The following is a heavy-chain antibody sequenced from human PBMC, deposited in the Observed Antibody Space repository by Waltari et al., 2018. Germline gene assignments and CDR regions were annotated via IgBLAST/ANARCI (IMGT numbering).Heavy chain of an antibody. CDR1: GGTFSSYA. J-gene: IGHJ2*01. V-gene: IGHV1-69*12. CDR2: ISPIFGTA. Sequence: QVQLVQSGAEVKKPGSSVKVSCKASGGTFSSYAISWVRQAPGQGLEWMGGISPIFGTANYAQKFQGRVTITADESTSTAYMELSSLRSEDTAVYYCAREAAIYCSSTSCYGGFDLWGRGTLVTVSS. CDR3: AREAAIYCSSTSCYGGFDL. D-gene: IGHD2-2*01.